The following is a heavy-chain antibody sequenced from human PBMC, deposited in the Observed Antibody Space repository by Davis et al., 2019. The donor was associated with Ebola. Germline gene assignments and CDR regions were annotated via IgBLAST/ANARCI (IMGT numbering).Heavy chain of an antibody. V-gene: IGHV4-39*01. CDR2: IRSSGTT. CDR1: GDSIRTNDYF. Sequence: SETLSLTCTVSGDSIRTNDYFWCWFRQPPGKGLEWIATIRSSGTTYYSPSLKSRLTISIDTSNNQFSLRVTSMTDEDTAVYYCARLPDADYWGQGTLVTVSS. CDR3: ARLPDADY. J-gene: IGHJ4*02.